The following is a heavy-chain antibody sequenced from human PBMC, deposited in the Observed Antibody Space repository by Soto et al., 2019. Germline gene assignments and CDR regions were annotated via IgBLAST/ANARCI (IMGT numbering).Heavy chain of an antibody. CDR3: ARDRIAARLGDYYYGMDV. CDR2: IYYSGST. Sequence: ETLSLTCTVSGGSISSYYWSWILQPPGKGLEWIGYIYYSGSTNYNPSLKSRVTISVDTSKNQFSLKLSSVTAADTAVYYCARDRIAARLGDYYYGMDVWGQGTTVTVSS. V-gene: IGHV4-59*01. D-gene: IGHD6-6*01. J-gene: IGHJ6*02. CDR1: GGSISSYY.